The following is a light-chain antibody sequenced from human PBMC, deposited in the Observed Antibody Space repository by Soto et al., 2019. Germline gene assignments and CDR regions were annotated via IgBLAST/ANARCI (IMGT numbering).Light chain of an antibody. CDR3: QQYNNWPPIT. CDR1: QTVSSS. CDR2: GAS. J-gene: IGKJ5*01. Sequence: IVMTQSPATLSVSPGERATLSCRASQTVSSSFLAWYQQTPGQAPRLLIYGASTRATGIPARFSGSGSETEFTLTISSLQSEDFAVYYCQQYNNWPPITFGQGTRLEIK. V-gene: IGKV3-15*01.